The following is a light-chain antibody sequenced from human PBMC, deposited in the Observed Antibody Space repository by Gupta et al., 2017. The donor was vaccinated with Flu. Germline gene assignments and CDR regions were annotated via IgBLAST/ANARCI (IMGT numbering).Light chain of an antibody. CDR2: GNS. CDR1: NIGAGYD. J-gene: IGLJ3*02. V-gene: IGLV1-40*01. CDR3: QSYDSSLSGWV. Sequence: SVLTQPPSVSGAPGQRVTISNIGAGYDVHWYQQLPGTAPKLLLYGNSNRPSGVPDRFSGSKSGTSASLAITGLQAEDEADYYCQSYDSSLSGWVFGGGTKLTVL.